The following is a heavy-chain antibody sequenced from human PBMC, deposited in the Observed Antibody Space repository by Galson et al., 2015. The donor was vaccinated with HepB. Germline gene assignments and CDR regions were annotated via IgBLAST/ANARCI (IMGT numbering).Heavy chain of an antibody. CDR2: ISSSGSTI. V-gene: IGHV3-48*03. CDR3: ARGKRQKSGGKTTSDY. J-gene: IGHJ4*02. Sequence: PPTLSCAASGFTFSSYEMNWVRQAPGKGLEWVSYISSSGSTIYYADSVKGRFTISRDNAKNSLYLQMNSLRAEDTAVYYCARGKRQKSGGKTTSDYWGQGTLVTVSS. CDR1: GFTFSSYE. D-gene: IGHD2-15*01.